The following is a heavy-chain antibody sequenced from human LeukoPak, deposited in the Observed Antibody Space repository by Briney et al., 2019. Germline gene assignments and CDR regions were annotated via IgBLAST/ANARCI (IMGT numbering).Heavy chain of an antibody. CDR3: ARDHYYDSNGYYYYFDY. CDR1: GFTVGNNY. J-gene: IGHJ4*02. V-gene: IGHV3-66*01. D-gene: IGHD3-22*01. CDR2: IYSAGST. Sequence: QPGGSLRLSCAASGFTVGNNYMSWVRQAPGKGLEWVSLIYSAGSTYYADSVKGRFTISRDNSKNTLYLQMNSLRAEDTAVYFCARDHYYDSNGYYYYFDYWGQGTLVTVSS.